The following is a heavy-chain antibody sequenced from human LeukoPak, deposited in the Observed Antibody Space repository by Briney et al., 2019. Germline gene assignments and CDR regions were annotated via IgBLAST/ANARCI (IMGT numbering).Heavy chain of an antibody. D-gene: IGHD2-8*02. CDR2: ISYDGSNK. CDR1: GFTFSSYA. V-gene: IGHV3-30-3*01. J-gene: IGHJ3*02. CDR3: ARRSWSDAFDI. Sequence: PGGSLRLSCAASGFTFSSYAMHWVRQAPGKGLEWVAVISYDGSNKYYADSVKGRFTISRDNSKNTLYLQMNSLRAEDTAVYYCARRSWSDAFDIWGQGTMVTVSS.